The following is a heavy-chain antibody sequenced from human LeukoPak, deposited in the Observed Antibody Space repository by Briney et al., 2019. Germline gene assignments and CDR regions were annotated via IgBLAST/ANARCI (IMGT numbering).Heavy chain of an antibody. CDR3: ARRGDAPMVGDY. Sequence: GGSLRLSCAASGFTFSMYKMNWVRQAPGKGREWVSQINSRSSNIYYADSVKGRFTISRDNAKNSLYLQMTSLRVEDTAVYYCARRGDAPMVGDYWGQGTLVTVSS. CDR1: GFTFSMYK. D-gene: IGHD5-18*01. J-gene: IGHJ4*02. CDR2: INSRSSNI. V-gene: IGHV3-48*01.